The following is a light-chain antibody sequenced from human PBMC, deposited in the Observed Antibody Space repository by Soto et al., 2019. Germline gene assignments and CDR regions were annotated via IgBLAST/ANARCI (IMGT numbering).Light chain of an antibody. CDR2: KAS. J-gene: IGKJ1*01. CDR1: QSLGNW. CDR3: QHYNSYSEA. Sequence: DIQMTQSPSTLSASVGDRVTITCRASQSLGNWLAWYQQKPGKAPKLLIYKASTLKSGVPSRFSGSGSGTEFTLTISSLQPDDFATYYCQHYNSYSEAFGQGTKVDIK. V-gene: IGKV1-5*03.